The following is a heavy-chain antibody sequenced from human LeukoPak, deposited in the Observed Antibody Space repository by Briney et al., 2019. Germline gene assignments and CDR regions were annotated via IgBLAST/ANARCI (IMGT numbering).Heavy chain of an antibody. V-gene: IGHV3-23*01. J-gene: IGHJ4*02. CDR2: ISVGGGGR. D-gene: IGHD2-21*01. CDR3: AKDSIDVIAVYYFDY. CDR1: GFTFNNYV. Sequence: GGSLRLSCAASGFTFNNYVMSWVRQSPGKRLEWVSAISVGGGGRHYANSVKGRFTISRDNSKNTLYLQMNSLRAEDTAVYYCAKDSIDVIAVYYFDYWGQGTLVTVSS.